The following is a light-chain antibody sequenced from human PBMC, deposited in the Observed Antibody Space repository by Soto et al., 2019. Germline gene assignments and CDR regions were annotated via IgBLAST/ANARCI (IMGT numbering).Light chain of an antibody. Sequence: DIQMTQSPSTLSASAGDRVTITCRASQSISSWLAWNQQKPGKAPKLLIYKASSLEGGVPSRFSGSGSGTEFTLTISSLQPDDFATYYCQQYKTYWYTFGQGTKLEIK. V-gene: IGKV1-5*03. J-gene: IGKJ2*01. CDR1: QSISSW. CDR3: QQYKTYWYT. CDR2: KAS.